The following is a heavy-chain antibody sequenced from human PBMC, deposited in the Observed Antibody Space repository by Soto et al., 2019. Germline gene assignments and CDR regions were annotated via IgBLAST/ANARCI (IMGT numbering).Heavy chain of an antibody. V-gene: IGHV5-51*01. Sequence: GESLKISCKGSGYSFTSYWISWVRQMPEKGLEWMGIIYPGDSDTRYSPSFQGQVTISADRSISTAYLQWGSLKASDTAMYYCARHTWSSGSPAAFDYWGQGTQVTVSS. CDR1: GYSFTSYW. D-gene: IGHD1-26*01. J-gene: IGHJ4*02. CDR3: ARHTWSSGSPAAFDY. CDR2: IYPGDSDT.